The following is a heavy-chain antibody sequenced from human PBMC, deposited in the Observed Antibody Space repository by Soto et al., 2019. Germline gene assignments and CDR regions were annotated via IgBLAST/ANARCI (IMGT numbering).Heavy chain of an antibody. D-gene: IGHD1-1*01. V-gene: IGHV3-9*01. CDR3: AKDSGTTSGYYGMDV. CDR2: ISWNSGSI. CDR1: GFTFDDYA. J-gene: IGHJ6*02. Sequence: EVQLVESGGGLVQPGRSLRLSCAASGFTFDDYAMHWVRQAPGKSLEWVSGISWNSGSIGYADSVKGRFTISRDNAKNSLYLQMNSLRAEDTALYYCAKDSGTTSGYYGMDVWGQGTTVTVSS.